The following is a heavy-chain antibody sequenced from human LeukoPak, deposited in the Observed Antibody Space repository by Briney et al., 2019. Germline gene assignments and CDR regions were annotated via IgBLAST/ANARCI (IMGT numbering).Heavy chain of an antibody. CDR1: GFAFNNYV. J-gene: IGHJ6*03. CDR2: ISGSGDST. CDR3: ARDPSPRTSYYYYYMDV. V-gene: IGHV3-23*01. D-gene: IGHD2-2*01. Sequence: PGGSLRLSCAASGFAFNNYVMTWVRQAPGKGLDWFSAISGSGDSTYYADSVKGRFTISRDSSKSTMYLQMTSLTAEDTAVYYCARDPSPRTSYYYYYMDVWGKGTTVTVSS.